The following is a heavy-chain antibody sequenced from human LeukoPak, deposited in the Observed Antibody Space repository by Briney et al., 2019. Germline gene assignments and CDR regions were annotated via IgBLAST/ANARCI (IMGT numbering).Heavy chain of an antibody. CDR1: GFTFSSYE. D-gene: IGHD2-15*01. CDR3: TRKTPGRTPFDY. CDR2: VGTDADT. V-gene: IGHV3-23*01. Sequence: GGSLRLSCAASGFTFSSYEMNWVRQAPGQGLKWVSAVGTDADTYYADSVRGRFTISRDNSKNTLYLQMDSLRAEDTAIYYCTRKTPGRTPFDYWGQGTLVTVSS. J-gene: IGHJ4*02.